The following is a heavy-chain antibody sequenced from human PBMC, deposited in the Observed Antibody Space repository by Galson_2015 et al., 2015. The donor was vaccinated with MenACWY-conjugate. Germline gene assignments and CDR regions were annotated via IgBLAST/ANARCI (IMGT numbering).Heavy chain of an antibody. V-gene: IGHV3-7*03. J-gene: IGHJ6*02. Sequence: SLRLSCAASGFTFRNYWMTWVRQAPGKGLEWVASIKKDGSEKYYVDSVKGRFTISRDNAKNSLYLEMNSLRVEDTAVYSCARGHYGMDVWGQAPTLTASS. CDR3: ARGHYGMDV. CDR1: GFTFRNYW. CDR2: IKKDGSEK.